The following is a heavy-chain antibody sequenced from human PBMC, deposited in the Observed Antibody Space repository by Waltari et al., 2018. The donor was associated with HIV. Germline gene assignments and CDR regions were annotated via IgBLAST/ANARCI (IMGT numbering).Heavy chain of an antibody. CDR2: ISYDGINK. D-gene: IGHD2-2*01. V-gene: IGHV3-30-3*01. J-gene: IGHJ4*02. CDR3: ARDPQYCSSTSCSYYFDY. Sequence: QVQLVESGGGVVQPGRSPRLSCAASGFTFSNYAMHWVRQAPGKGLEWVAVISYDGINKYYADSVKGRFTISRDNSKNTLYLQMNSLRAEDTAVYYCARDPQYCSSTSCSYYFDYWGQGTLVTVSS. CDR1: GFTFSNYA.